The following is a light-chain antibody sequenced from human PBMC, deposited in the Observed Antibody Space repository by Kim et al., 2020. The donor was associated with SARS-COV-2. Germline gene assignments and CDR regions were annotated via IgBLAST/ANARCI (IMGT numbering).Light chain of an antibody. CDR2: DTS. CDR3: QQFGS. J-gene: IGKJ4*01. V-gene: IGKV3-20*01. CDR1: ETVASRS. Sequence: TPSLSPTEGATLCCRATETVASRSIAPYKQKPGQPPSLLNYDTSIRARGSPDRFSGSRSGTNFTLTITGLEPEDSEIYYCQQFGSFGGGTKVEIK.